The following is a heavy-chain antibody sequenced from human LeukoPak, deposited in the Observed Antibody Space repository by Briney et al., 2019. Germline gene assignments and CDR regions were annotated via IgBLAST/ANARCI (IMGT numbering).Heavy chain of an antibody. V-gene: IGHV4-39*01. Sequence: PSGTLSLTCTVSGGSISSNTYYWGWIRQPPGKGLEWIASIYFRGSSYYNPSLKSRVTISVDTSNNQFSLKLSSVTAADTAVYYCARLGYSAVRGYFDYWGQGTLVTVSS. J-gene: IGHJ4*02. CDR3: ARLGYSAVRGYFDY. D-gene: IGHD5-18*01. CDR2: IYFRGSS. CDR1: GGSISSNTYY.